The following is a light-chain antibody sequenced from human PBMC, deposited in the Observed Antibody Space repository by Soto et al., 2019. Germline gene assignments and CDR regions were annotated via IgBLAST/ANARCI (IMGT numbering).Light chain of an antibody. Sequence: QSALTQPASGSGSPGQSIAISCTGTSSDVGANDFVSWYQQHPDKAPKLLIYEVSNRPSGVSDRFSGSKSVNTATLTISGLQAEDEADYYCSSHTTSNTRVFGTGTKLTVL. CDR3: SSHTTSNTRV. J-gene: IGLJ1*01. CDR2: EVS. CDR1: SSDVGANDF. V-gene: IGLV2-14*03.